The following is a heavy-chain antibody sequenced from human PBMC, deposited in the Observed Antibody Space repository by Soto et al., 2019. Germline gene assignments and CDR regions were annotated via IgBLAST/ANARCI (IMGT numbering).Heavy chain of an antibody. CDR1: GYTFTSYG. V-gene: IGHV1-18*04. CDR2: ISAYNGNT. Sequence: QVQLVQSGAEVKKPGASVKVSCKASGYTFTSYGISWVRQAPGQGLEWMGWISAYNGNTNYAQKLQGRVTMTTDTSTSTAYMELRSLRSDDTAVYYCARDLKNMITFGGVIVIPGYWGQGTLVTVSS. CDR3: ARDLKNMITFGGVIVIPGY. D-gene: IGHD3-16*02. J-gene: IGHJ4*02.